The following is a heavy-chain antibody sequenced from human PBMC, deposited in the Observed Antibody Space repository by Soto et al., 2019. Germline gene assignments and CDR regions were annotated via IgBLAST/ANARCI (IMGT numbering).Heavy chain of an antibody. J-gene: IGHJ5*01. Sequence: EVQLVETGGGVIQPGGSLKLSCVVSGFTVSSNYMSWVRQAPGKGLEWVSVIYSGGSTYNADSVKGRFTISRDNSKNTLFLQMNNLRVEDTAVYYCVREKKRYNISWYSFDSWGQGTLVIVSS. D-gene: IGHD6-13*01. CDR2: IYSGGST. V-gene: IGHV3-53*02. CDR3: VREKKRYNISWYSFDS. CDR1: GFTVSSNY.